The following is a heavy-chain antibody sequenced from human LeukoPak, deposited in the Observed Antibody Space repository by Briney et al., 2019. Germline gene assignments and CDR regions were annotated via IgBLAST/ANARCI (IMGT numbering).Heavy chain of an antibody. J-gene: IGHJ6*02. CDR2: FDPEDGET. D-gene: IGHD3-22*01. V-gene: IGHV1-24*01. CDR1: GYTLTELS. Sequence: ASVKVSCKVSGYTLTELSMHWVRQAPGKGLEWMGGFDPEDGETIYAQKFQGRVTITADESTSTAYMELSSLRSEDTAVYYCAVGTMIVVVITPYYHYGMDVWGQGTTVTVSS. CDR3: AVGTMIVVVITPYYHYGMDV.